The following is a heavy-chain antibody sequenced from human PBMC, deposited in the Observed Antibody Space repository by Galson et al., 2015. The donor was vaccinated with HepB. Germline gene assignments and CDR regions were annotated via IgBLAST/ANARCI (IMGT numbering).Heavy chain of an antibody. CDR3: ARDRAIFGVVILRVLDY. CDR1: GFTFSSYW. J-gene: IGHJ4*02. CDR2: IKQDGSEK. V-gene: IGHV3-7*03. Sequence: SLRLSCAASGFTFSSYWMSWVRQAPGKGLEWVANIKQDGSEKHYVDSVKGRFTISRDNAKNSLYLQMNSLRAEDTAVYYCARDRAIFGVVILRVLDYWGQGTLVTVSS. D-gene: IGHD3-3*01.